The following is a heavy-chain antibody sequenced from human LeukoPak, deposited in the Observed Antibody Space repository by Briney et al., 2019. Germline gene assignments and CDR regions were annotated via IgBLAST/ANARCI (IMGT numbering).Heavy chain of an antibody. CDR2: ISSSSNYI. D-gene: IGHD2/OR15-2a*01. V-gene: IGHV3-21*01. CDR1: GFTFNNYC. CDR3: VSFYETY. J-gene: IGHJ4*02. Sequence: AGGSLRLSCAASGFTFNNYCMNWVRQAPGKGLEWVSSISSSSNYIYYADSVKGRFTISKDNAKNTVYLQMNSLRAEDTAVYYCVSFYETYWGRGTLVTVSS.